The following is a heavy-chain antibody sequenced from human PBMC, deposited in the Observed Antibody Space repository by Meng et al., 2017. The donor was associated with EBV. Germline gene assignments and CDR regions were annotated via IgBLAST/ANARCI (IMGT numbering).Heavy chain of an antibody. D-gene: IGHD2-21*01. Sequence: QLVQAGAEVKNPGAIAKVSCKASGYAFISYILHWVRQASGQRLEWMGWINVGVGYTKYSQKFQGRVTISSDTSATTGYMELSSLRSEDTAVYYCVRGPPVGVPGPGDYWGQGTLVTVSS. CDR3: VRGPPVGVPGPGDY. J-gene: IGHJ4*02. V-gene: IGHV1-3*01. CDR1: GYAFISYI. CDR2: INVGVGYT.